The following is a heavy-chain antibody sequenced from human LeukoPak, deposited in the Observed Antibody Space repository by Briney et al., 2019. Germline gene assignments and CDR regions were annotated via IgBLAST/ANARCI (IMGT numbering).Heavy chain of an antibody. D-gene: IGHD6-13*01. CDR3: ARVLGTAAAGTSWFDP. J-gene: IGHJ5*02. Sequence: SVKVSCKASGGTFSSYAISWVRQAPGQGLEWMGGIIPIFGTANYAQKFQGRVTITADESTSTAYMELSSLRSEDTAVYYCARVLGTAAAGTSWFDPWGQGTLVTVSS. CDR1: GGTFSSYA. V-gene: IGHV1-69*01. CDR2: IIPIFGTA.